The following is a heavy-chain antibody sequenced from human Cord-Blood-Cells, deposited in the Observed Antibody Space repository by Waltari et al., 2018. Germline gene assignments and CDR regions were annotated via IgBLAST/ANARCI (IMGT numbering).Heavy chain of an antibody. J-gene: IGHJ4*02. V-gene: IGHV2-5*02. Sequence: QITLKESGPTLVTPTQTLTLTCTFSGFSPSTSGVGVGWICQPPGKALEWLALMYWDDDKRYSPSVKSRLTITKHPTKNQLVLTLTNMHPVDTATFHGAHLTPEMDCDYWGQGTLLTVSS. CDR3: AHLTPEMDCDY. CDR2: MYWDDDK. CDR1: GFSPSTSGVG. D-gene: IGHD7-27*01.